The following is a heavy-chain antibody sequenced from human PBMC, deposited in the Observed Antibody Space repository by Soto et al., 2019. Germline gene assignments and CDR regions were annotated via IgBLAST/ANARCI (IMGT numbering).Heavy chain of an antibody. CDR1: GFPFSDYY. D-gene: IGHD6-13*01. V-gene: IGHV3-11*01. J-gene: IGHJ3*02. CDR2: ISSSVSTI. Sequence: GGSLRLSCAASGFPFSDYYMSWIRQAPGQGLEWVSYISSSVSTIYYADSVKGQFTISRDNAKNSLYLQMNSLRAEDTAVYYCARAALTIAAAGTAFDIWGQGTMVTGSS. CDR3: ARAALTIAAAGTAFDI.